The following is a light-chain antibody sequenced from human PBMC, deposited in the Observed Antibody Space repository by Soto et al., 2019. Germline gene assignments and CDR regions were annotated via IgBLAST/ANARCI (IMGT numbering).Light chain of an antibody. Sequence: EIVLTQSPGTLSLSPGERATLSCRASQSVSSGYLAWYQQKPGQAPRLLIYGASSRATGIPDRFSGSGSGTDFTLTISRLEPEDFAVYYCLQYGSSPRTCGQGTRLEIK. V-gene: IGKV3-20*01. CDR1: QSVSSGY. CDR3: LQYGSSPRT. CDR2: GAS. J-gene: IGKJ5*01.